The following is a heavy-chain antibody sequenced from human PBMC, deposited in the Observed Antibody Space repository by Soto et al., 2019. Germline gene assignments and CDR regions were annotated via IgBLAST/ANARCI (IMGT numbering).Heavy chain of an antibody. D-gene: IGHD2-2*01. CDR3: TREPLVGSRGAFDI. CDR1: GFTFGDYA. J-gene: IGHJ3*02. CDR2: IRSKAYGGTT. V-gene: IGHV3-49*03. Sequence: GGSLRLSCTASGFTFGDYAMSWFRQAPGKGLEWVGFIRSKAYGGTTEYAASVKGRFTISRDDSKSIAYLQMNSLKTEDTAVYYCTREPLVGSRGAFDIWGQGTMVTVSS.